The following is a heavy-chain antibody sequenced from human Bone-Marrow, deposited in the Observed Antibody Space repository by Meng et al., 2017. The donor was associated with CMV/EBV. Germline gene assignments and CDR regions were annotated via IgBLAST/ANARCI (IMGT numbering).Heavy chain of an antibody. Sequence: GSLRLSCTLSGGSVSSGGYYCSWIRQPPGKGLEWIGYVYYTGSTNYNPSLKSRVAISADTSKNQFSLKLSSVTAADTAVYYCARGHRGIAAAEGSYWGQGTLVTVSS. V-gene: IGHV4-61*08. CDR2: VYYTGST. CDR3: ARGHRGIAAAEGSY. CDR1: GGSVSSGGYY. D-gene: IGHD6-13*01. J-gene: IGHJ4*02.